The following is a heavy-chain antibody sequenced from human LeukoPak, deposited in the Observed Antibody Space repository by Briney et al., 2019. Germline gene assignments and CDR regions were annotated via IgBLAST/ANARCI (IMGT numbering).Heavy chain of an antibody. CDR2: INPNSGGT. Sequence: ASVKVSCKASGYTFTGYYMHWVRQAPEQGLEWMGWINPNSGGTNYAQKFQGRVTMTRDTSISTAYMELSRLRSDDTAVYYCARDHADSGSFDYWGQGTLVTVSS. J-gene: IGHJ4*02. CDR1: GYTFTGYY. D-gene: IGHD3-22*01. V-gene: IGHV1-2*02. CDR3: ARDHADSGSFDY.